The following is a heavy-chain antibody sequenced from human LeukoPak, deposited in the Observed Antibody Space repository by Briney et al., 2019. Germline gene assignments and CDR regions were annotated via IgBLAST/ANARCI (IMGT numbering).Heavy chain of an antibody. Sequence: SQTLSLTCTVSGGSINSGDYYWSWIRQPPGKGLEWIGYIYYSGSTYYNPSLKSRVTISVDTSKNQFSLKLSSVTTADTAVYYCARDSGSYCFNWGQGTLVTVSS. J-gene: IGHJ4*02. CDR1: GGSINSGDYY. D-gene: IGHD1-26*01. CDR3: ARDSGSYCFN. CDR2: IYYSGST. V-gene: IGHV4-30-4*08.